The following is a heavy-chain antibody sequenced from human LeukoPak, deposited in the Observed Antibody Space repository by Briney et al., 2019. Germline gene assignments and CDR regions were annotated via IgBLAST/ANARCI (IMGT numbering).Heavy chain of an antibody. J-gene: IGHJ3*01. CDR2: IYHSGST. CDR1: GYSISSGYY. D-gene: IGHD6-13*01. V-gene: IGHV4-38-2*02. Sequence: SETLSLTCTVSGYSISSGYYWGWIRQPPGKGLEWIGSIYHSGSTYYNPSLKSRVTISADTSKNQFSLKLRSVTAADTAVYYCARISSSNWYNERGAFDVWGQGTMVTVSS. CDR3: ARISSSNWYNERGAFDV.